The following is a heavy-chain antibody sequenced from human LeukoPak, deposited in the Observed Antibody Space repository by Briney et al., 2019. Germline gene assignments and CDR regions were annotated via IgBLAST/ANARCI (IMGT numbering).Heavy chain of an antibody. CDR3: ARTTTYYDFWSGYYGAHYYYYMHV. V-gene: IGHV4-34*01. Sequence: SETLSLTCAVYGGSFSGYYWSWIRQPPGKGLEWIGEINHSGSTNYNPSLKSRVTISVDTSKNQFSLKLSSVTAADTAVYYCARTTTYYDFWSGYYGAHYYYYMHVWGKGTTVTVSS. CDR1: GGSFSGYY. J-gene: IGHJ6*03. CDR2: INHSGST. D-gene: IGHD3-3*01.